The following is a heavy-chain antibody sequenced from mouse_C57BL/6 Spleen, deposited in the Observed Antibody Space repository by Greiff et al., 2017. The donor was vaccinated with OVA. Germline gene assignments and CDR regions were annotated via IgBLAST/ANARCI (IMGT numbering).Heavy chain of an antibody. CDR2: FHPYNDDT. V-gene: IGHV1-47*01. CDR3: ARGGLGRGSFDY. CDR1: GYTFTTYP. Sequence: QVQLKESGAELVKPGASVKMSCKASGYTFTTYPIEWMKQNHGKSLEWIGNFHPYNDDTKYNEKFKGKATLTVEKSSSTVYLELSRLTSDDSAVYYCARGGLGRGSFDYWGQGTTLTVSS. D-gene: IGHD4-1*01. J-gene: IGHJ2*01.